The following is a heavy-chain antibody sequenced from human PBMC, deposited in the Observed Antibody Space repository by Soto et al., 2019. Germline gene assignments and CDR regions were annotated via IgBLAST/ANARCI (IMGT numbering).Heavy chain of an antibody. V-gene: IGHV1-58*01. CDR2: IVVGSGNT. Sequence: SVKVSCKASGFTFTSSAVQWVRQARGQRLEWIGWIVVGSGNTNYAQKFQERVTITRDMSTSTAYMELSSLKVADTAVYYCATERYNDLLTRFPLRDYFDHWGQGILVTVSS. J-gene: IGHJ4*02. CDR3: ATERYNDLLTRFPLRDYFDH. D-gene: IGHD3-9*01. CDR1: GFTFTSSA.